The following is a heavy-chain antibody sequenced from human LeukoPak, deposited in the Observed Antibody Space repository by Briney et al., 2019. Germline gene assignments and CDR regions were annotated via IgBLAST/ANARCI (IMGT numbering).Heavy chain of an antibody. CDR3: ARGWGSGSYALRWFDP. D-gene: IGHD1-26*01. V-gene: IGHV4-34*01. CDR1: GGSISSYY. Sequence: SETLSLTCTVSGGSISSYYWSWIRQPPGKGLEWIGEINHSGSTNYNPSLKSRVTISVDTSKNQFSLKLSSVTAADTAVYYCARGWGSGSYALRWFDPWGQGTLVTVSS. J-gene: IGHJ5*02. CDR2: INHSGST.